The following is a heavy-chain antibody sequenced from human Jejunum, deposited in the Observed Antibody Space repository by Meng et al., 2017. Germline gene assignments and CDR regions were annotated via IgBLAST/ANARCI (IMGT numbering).Heavy chain of an antibody. Sequence: QIQLQQSGPGLVKHLQTPSPTCPITWDSVSSNSAGWNWIRQSPARGLEWLGRTYYRSKWYIDYAVSVKSRITINPDTSKNQFSLHLNSVTPEDTAVYYCAGGGLVRSNRGYFDYWGQGTLVTVSS. CDR1: WDSVSSNSAG. V-gene: IGHV6-1*01. CDR3: AGGGLVRSNRGYFDY. J-gene: IGHJ4*02. D-gene: IGHD7-27*01. CDR2: TYYRSKWYI.